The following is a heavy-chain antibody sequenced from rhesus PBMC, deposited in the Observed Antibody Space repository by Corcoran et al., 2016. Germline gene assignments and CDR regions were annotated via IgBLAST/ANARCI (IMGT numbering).Heavy chain of an antibody. CDR3: ARVGYNIWTGYPLDY. Sequence: QVQLVQSGAEVKKPGSSVKVSCKASGFTFGSYAISGVRQAPGQGLEWMGGILPLVVITNYAEKFQGRVTITADTATSTAYMELSSLRSEDTAVYYCARVGYNIWTGYPLDYWGQGVLVTVSS. CDR2: ILPLVVIT. D-gene: IGHD3-3*01. V-gene: IGHV1S10*01. J-gene: IGHJ4*01. CDR1: GFTFGSYA.